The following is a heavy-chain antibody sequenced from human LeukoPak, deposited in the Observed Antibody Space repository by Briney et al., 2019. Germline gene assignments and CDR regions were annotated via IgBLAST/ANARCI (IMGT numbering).Heavy chain of an antibody. D-gene: IGHD3-10*01. CDR3: ARADGSESAWYFDL. J-gene: IGHJ2*01. CDR1: GFTFSTYW. V-gene: IGHV3-74*01. Sequence: GGSLRLSCAASGFTFSTYWMHWVRQAPGKGLVWVSRIRSDGIATTYADSVKGRFTISRDNAKNTLYLQMNSLRAEDTAVYYCARADGSESAWYFDLWGRGTQVTVSS. CDR2: IRSDGIAT.